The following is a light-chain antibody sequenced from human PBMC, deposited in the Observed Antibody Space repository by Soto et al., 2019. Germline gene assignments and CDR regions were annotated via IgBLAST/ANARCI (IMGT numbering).Light chain of an antibody. CDR2: GVT. Sequence: QSALTQPASVSGSPGQSITISCTGTSDNYVSWYQQHPGKVPKLMIYGVTNRPSGVSDRFSGSKSGNTASLTISGLQTEDEADYYCSSYTNSRTHLFGAGTKLTVL. V-gene: IGLV2-14*01. J-gene: IGLJ1*01. CDR3: SSYTNSRTHL. CDR1: SDNY.